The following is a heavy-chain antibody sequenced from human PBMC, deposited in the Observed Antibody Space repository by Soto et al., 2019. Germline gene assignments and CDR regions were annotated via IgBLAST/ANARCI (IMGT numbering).Heavy chain of an antibody. CDR2: IYWKDDK. V-gene: IGHV2-5*01. CDR1: GFSLNTSGMG. CDR3: AHTKRVVAPAATHNVDY. J-gene: IGHJ4*01. D-gene: IGHD2-2*01. Sequence: QITLKESGPTLVKPTQTLTLTCTFSGFSLNTSGMGVGWIRQPPGKALEWLALIYWKDDKRYRPSLKSRLTIAKDTPKSQGDLTVTNGDPGDAATYYSAHTKRVVAPAATHNVDYWGQGILVTVSA.